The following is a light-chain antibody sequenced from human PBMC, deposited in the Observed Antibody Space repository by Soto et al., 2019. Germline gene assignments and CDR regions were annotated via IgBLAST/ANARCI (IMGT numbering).Light chain of an antibody. V-gene: IGKV3-20*01. CDR1: ETVRNNY. Sequence: EIVLTQSPGTLSVPLGETATLPCRASETVRNNYVAWYQQKPGQAPRLLIYGATNRAAGVSDNFSGGGSGTDVTLTIFSLEPEDIAIYICQQYGSSPPTFGGGTKVEIK. CDR3: QQYGSSPPT. J-gene: IGKJ4*01. CDR2: GAT.